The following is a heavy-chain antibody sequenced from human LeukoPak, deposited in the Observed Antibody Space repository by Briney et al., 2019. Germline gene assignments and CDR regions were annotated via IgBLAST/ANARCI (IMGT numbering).Heavy chain of an antibody. CDR3: ASGGAIYYYDSSGYYSNNFDY. J-gene: IGHJ4*02. CDR2: INPNSGGT. D-gene: IGHD3-22*01. V-gene: IGHV1-2*06. Sequence: ASVKVSCKASGYTFTSYYMHWVRQAPGQGLEWMGRINPNSGGTNYAQKFQGRVTMTRDTSISTAYMELSRLRSDDTAVYYCASGGAIYYYDSSGYYSNNFDYWGQGTLVTVSS. CDR1: GYTFTSYY.